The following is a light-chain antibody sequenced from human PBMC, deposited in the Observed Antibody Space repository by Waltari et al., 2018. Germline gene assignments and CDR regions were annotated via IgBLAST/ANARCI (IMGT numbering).Light chain of an antibody. J-gene: IGKJ1*01. CDR2: DAS. CDR1: QSVSTF. CDR3: QQYNSFWT. V-gene: IGKV3-11*01. Sequence: EIVLTQSPATLSLSPGERATLSCRASQSVSTFLAWYQQKPGQAPRLLIYDASNRATGIPARFSGSGSGTDFTLTISSLDPEDFATYYCQQYNSFWTFGQGTKVEIK.